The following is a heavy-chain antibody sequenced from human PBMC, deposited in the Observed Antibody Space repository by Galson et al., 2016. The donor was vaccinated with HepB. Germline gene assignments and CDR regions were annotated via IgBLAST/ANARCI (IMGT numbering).Heavy chain of an antibody. CDR2: IYYSGST. J-gene: IGHJ6*02. D-gene: IGHD3-10*01. Sequence: TLSLTCTVSGGSISSGDYYWSWIRQPPGKGLEWIGCIYYSGSTYYNPSLKTRVTIPVDTSKNQFALKLSSVTAADTAVYYCAREGITMVRGVPDVWGQGTTVTVSS. CDR1: GGSISSGDYY. CDR3: AREGITMVRGVPDV. V-gene: IGHV4-30-4*01.